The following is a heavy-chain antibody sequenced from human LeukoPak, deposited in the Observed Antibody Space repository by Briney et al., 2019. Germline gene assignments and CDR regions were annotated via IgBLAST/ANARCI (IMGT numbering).Heavy chain of an antibody. CDR2: ISYDGSNK. Sequence: GGSLRLSCAASGFTFSSYAMHWVRQAPGKGLEWVAVISYDGSNKYYADSVKGRFTISRDNAKNSLYLQMNSLRAEDTAVYYCARDRSRSKVFDYWGQGTLVTVSS. V-gene: IGHV3-30*04. CDR1: GFTFSSYA. CDR3: ARDRSRSKVFDY. J-gene: IGHJ4*02.